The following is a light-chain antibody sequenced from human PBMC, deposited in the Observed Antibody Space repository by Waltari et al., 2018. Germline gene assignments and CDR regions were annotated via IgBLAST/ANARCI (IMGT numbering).Light chain of an antibody. CDR3: QSYDSNNPWV. V-gene: IGLV6-57*03. CDR1: SGSIASNY. CDR2: GDD. Sequence: NFMLAQPHSVSESPGKTVTVSCTRSSGSIASNYVQWHQQRPGSAPTTVIYGDDQRPSGVPDRFSVSIDSSSNSASLSISGLKTEDEADYYCQSYDSNNPWVFGGGTKLTVL. J-gene: IGLJ3*02.